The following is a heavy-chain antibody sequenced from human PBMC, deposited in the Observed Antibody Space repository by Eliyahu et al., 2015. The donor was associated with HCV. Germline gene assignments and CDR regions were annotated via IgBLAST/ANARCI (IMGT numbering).Heavy chain of an antibody. CDR1: GINXSW. Sequence: EVQLVESGGGLVQPGGSLXXSXAASGINXSWMHWVRXVPGKGLVWVSRISTDGSTTNYADSVKGRFTISRDSAKNTLYLQMNSLRAEDTAMYYCTVSYCAYDTCCPFWGQGTLVTVSS. V-gene: IGHV3-74*01. J-gene: IGHJ4*02. CDR3: TVSYCAYDTCCPF. D-gene: IGHD2-8*01. CDR2: ISTDGSTT.